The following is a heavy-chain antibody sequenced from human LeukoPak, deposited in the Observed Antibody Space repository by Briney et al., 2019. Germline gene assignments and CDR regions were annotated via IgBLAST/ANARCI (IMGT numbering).Heavy chain of an antibody. Sequence: SETLSLTCTVSGGSISNYYWSWIRQPPGKGLEWIGYLYYSGSANYKPSLKSRVTISLDTSKNQFSLKLSSVTAADTAVYYCARIRNYGSGTYIPFVDYWGQGTLVTVSS. CDR3: ARIRNYGSGTYIPFVDY. CDR2: LYYSGSA. D-gene: IGHD3-10*01. CDR1: GGSISNYY. J-gene: IGHJ4*02. V-gene: IGHV4-59*01.